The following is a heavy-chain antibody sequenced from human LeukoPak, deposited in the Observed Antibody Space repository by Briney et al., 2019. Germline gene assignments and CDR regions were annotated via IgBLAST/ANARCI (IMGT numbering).Heavy chain of an antibody. J-gene: IGHJ4*02. V-gene: IGHV1-2*02. D-gene: IGHD5-18*01. Sequence: ASVKVSCKASGYTFTGYYMHWVRQAPGQGLEWMGWINPNSGGTNYAQKFQGRVTMTRDTSISTAYMELSRLRSDDTAVYYCARDRGGYSYGYDGYYWGQGTLVTVSS. CDR3: ARDRGGYSYGYDGYY. CDR2: INPNSGGT. CDR1: GYTFTGYY.